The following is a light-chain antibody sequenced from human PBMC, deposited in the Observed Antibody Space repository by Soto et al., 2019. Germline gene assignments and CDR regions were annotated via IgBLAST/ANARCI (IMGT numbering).Light chain of an antibody. CDR2: DVS. V-gene: IGLV2-14*01. CDR1: SSDVGNYNY. J-gene: IGLJ1*01. Sequence: QSALTQPASVSGSPGQSITISCTGTSSDVGNYNYVSWYQQHPGKAPKLMIHDVSNRPSGVSNRFSGSKSGNTASLTISGLQAEDEADYCCSSYTSSSTYVFGTGTKVTVL. CDR3: SSYTSSSTYV.